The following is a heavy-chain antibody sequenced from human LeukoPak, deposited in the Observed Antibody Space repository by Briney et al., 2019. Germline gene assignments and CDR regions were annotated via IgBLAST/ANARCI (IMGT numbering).Heavy chain of an antibody. V-gene: IGHV4-38-2*02. CDR3: ASPYYDFWSGYQNWFDP. CDR1: GYSISSGYY. D-gene: IGHD3-3*01. Sequence: SETLSLTCTVSGYSISSGYYWGWIRPPPGKGLEWIGSIYHSGSTYYNPSLKSRVTISVDTSKNQFSLKLSSVTAADTAVYYCASPYYDFWSGYQNWFDPWGQGTLVTVSS. CDR2: IYHSGST. J-gene: IGHJ5*02.